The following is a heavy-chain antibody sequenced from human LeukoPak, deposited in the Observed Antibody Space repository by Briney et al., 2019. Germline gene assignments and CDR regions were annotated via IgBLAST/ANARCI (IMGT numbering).Heavy chain of an antibody. D-gene: IGHD1-14*01. V-gene: IGHV4-39*07. J-gene: IGHJ6*03. CDR2: ISYSGAT. CDR1: GGTVTSSTYF. Sequence: SETLSLTCTLSGGTVTSSTYFWGWIRQPPGKGLEWIGSISYSGATYYNPSLKSRISMSVHTSKNQFSLKLSSVTAADTAVYYCARDGFYYHYYMDVRGEGTTVTVSS. CDR3: ARDGFYYHYYMDV.